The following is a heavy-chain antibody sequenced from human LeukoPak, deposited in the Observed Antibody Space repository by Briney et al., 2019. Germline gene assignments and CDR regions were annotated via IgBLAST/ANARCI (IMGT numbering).Heavy chain of an antibody. D-gene: IGHD3-22*01. Sequence: GGSLTLSCAASRFTLSSYAMSWVRQAPAKGLEWVSGISGSGGSTYYADSVKGRFTISRDNSKNTLYLHMNSLRAEDTAVYFCAKEYYYDSSGYHDYWGQGTLVTVSS. J-gene: IGHJ4*02. CDR1: RFTLSSYA. V-gene: IGHV3-23*01. CDR3: AKEYYYDSSGYHDY. CDR2: ISGSGGST.